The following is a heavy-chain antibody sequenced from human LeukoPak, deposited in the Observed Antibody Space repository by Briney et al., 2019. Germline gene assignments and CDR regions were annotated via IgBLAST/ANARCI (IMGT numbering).Heavy chain of an antibody. V-gene: IGHV3-48*03. CDR2: ISISDSTI. CDR3: GRGGSSGYNYNALDI. Sequence: GGSLRLSCAASGFNLSSFEMNWVRQAPGKGLEWVSYISISDSTISYADSVRGRVTISRDNARNSLYLQMNSLRAEDTAVYYCGRGGSSGYNYNALDIWGQGTMVTVSS. J-gene: IGHJ3*02. D-gene: IGHD3-22*01. CDR1: GFNLSSFE.